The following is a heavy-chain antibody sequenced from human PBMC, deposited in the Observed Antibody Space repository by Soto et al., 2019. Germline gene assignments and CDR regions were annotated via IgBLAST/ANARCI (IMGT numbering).Heavy chain of an antibody. J-gene: IGHJ4*02. CDR2: INYSGSF. Sequence: QVQLQESGPGLVKPSQPLSLTCIVSGDSLINVDFYWSWIRQPPGKGLEWLAYINYSGSFYPNPSLKLSMTISIDASKNMFALKLNAVTATDTAVYYCARLRLGELSTDCDYWGQGMLVTVSS. D-gene: IGHD3-16*01. CDR1: GDSLINVDFY. V-gene: IGHV4-30-4*01. CDR3: ARLRLGELSTDCDY.